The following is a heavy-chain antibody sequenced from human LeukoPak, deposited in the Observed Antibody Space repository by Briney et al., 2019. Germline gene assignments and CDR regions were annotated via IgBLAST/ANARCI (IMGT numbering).Heavy chain of an antibody. CDR1: GGSFSGYY. Sequence: PSETLSLTCAVYGGSFSGYYWSWIRQPPGRGLEWIGEINHSGSTNYNPSLKSRVTISVDTSKNQFSLKLSSVTAADTAVYYCARLHDFWSGPHDYWGQGTLVTVSS. V-gene: IGHV4-34*01. D-gene: IGHD3-3*01. CDR3: ARLHDFWSGPHDY. CDR2: INHSGST. J-gene: IGHJ4*02.